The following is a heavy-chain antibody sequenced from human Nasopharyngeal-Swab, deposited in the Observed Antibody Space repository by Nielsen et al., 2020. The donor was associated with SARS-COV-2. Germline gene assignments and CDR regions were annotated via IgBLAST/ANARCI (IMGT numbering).Heavy chain of an antibody. CDR2: ISGSDGSA. J-gene: IGHJ4*02. D-gene: IGHD1-14*01. Sequence: ETLSLTCAASGFTFSSYAMSWVRQAPGKGLEWVSTISGSDGSAYYADSVKGRFTISRDNSRHTLCLQMNSLRAEDTAVYYCARIRTGAYFDYWGQGTLVTVSS. V-gene: IGHV3-23*01. CDR1: GFTFSSYA. CDR3: ARIRTGAYFDY.